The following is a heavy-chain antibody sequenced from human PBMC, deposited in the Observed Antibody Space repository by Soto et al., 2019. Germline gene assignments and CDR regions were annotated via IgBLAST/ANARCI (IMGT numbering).Heavy chain of an antibody. V-gene: IGHV3-48*02. CDR1: GFTFSSYS. Sequence: EVQLVESGGGLVQPRGSLRLSCAASGFTFSSYSVNWVRQAPGKGLEWVSYINYTSGTIYYADSVKGRFTISRDSAKNSLYLQINSLRDEDTAVYYCARVGSSPGAFDIWGQGTRVTVSS. CDR3: ARVGSSPGAFDI. CDR2: INYTSGTI. D-gene: IGHD1-26*01. J-gene: IGHJ3*02.